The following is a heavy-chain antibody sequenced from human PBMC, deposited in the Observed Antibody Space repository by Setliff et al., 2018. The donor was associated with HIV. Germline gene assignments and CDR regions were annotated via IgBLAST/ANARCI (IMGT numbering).Heavy chain of an antibody. CDR2: INTNTGNP. Sequence: GASVKVSCKASGYTFTSYAMNWVRQAPGQGLEWMGWINTNTGNPTYAQAFTGRFVFSVDTSVTTAYLQISSLKADDTAVYYCARALYGDYGGDINWLDPWGQGTLVTVSS. D-gene: IGHD4-17*01. CDR1: GYTFTSYA. J-gene: IGHJ5*02. V-gene: IGHV7-4-1*02. CDR3: ARALYGDYGGDINWLDP.